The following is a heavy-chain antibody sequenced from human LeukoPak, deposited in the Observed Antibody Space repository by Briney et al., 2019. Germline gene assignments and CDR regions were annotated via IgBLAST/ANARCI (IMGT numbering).Heavy chain of an antibody. CDR1: GFTFSSYE. Sequence: GGSLRLSCAASGFTFSSYEMNWVRQAPGKGLEWVSYVSSSGSTIYYADSVKGRFTISRDNAKNSLYLQMNSLRAEDTAVYYCAELGITMIGGVWGKGTTVTVSS. CDR3: AELGITMIGGV. V-gene: IGHV3-48*03. J-gene: IGHJ6*04. CDR2: VSSSGSTI. D-gene: IGHD3-10*02.